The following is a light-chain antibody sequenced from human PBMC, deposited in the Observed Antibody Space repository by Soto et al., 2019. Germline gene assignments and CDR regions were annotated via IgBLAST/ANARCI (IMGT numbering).Light chain of an antibody. Sequence: EIGMTQSPAILSLSPGERATLSCRASQSVNSDLAWYQQKPGQAPRLLIYDASTRAAGVPARFTGSGSETEFTLTISSLQSEDYAVYYCQHYNNWPPYTFGQGTKLEIK. J-gene: IGKJ2*01. CDR2: DAS. CDR1: QSVNSD. V-gene: IGKV3-15*01. CDR3: QHYNNWPPYT.